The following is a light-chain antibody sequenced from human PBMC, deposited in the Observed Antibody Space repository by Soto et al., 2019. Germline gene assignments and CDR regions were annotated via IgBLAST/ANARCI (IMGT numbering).Light chain of an antibody. J-gene: IGKJ1*01. CDR1: QSLLYSSNNKNY. Sequence: DIVMTQSPDSLAVSLGERATINCKSSQSLLYSSNNKNYLAWYQKKPGQPPKLLVSWASARESGVPDRFSGSGSGTDFTLTISSLQAEDVAVYYCQQYYRPPPTFGQGTKVEIK. CDR2: WAS. CDR3: QQYYRPPPT. V-gene: IGKV4-1*01.